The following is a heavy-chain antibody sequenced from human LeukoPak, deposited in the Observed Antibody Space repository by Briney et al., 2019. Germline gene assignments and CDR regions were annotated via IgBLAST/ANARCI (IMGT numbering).Heavy chain of an antibody. D-gene: IGHD3-3*01. CDR3: AKDSPILTI. CDR1: GFTFSNYG. Sequence: PGGSLRLSCAASGFTFSNYGMSWVRQAPGKGLEWVSAIGVSGGDTYYADSVKGRFTISRGNSKNTLYLQMNSLRAEDTAVYYCAKDSPILTIWGQGTMVTVSS. CDR2: IGVSGGDT. V-gene: IGHV3-23*01. J-gene: IGHJ3*02.